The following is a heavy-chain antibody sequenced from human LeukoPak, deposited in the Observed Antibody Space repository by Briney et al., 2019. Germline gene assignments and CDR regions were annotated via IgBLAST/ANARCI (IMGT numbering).Heavy chain of an antibody. CDR2: IIPIFSTA. Sequence: ASVKVSCKASGGTFSSYAISWVRQAPGQGLEWMGGIIPIFSTANYAQKFQGRVTITADKSTSTAYMELSSLRSEDTAVYYCAREDSSGWDYWGQGTLVTVSS. CDR1: GGTFSSYA. D-gene: IGHD6-19*01. V-gene: IGHV1-69*06. J-gene: IGHJ4*02. CDR3: AREDSSGWDY.